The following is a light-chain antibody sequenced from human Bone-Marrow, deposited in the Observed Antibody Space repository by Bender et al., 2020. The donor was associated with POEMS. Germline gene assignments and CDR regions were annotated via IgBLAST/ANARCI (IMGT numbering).Light chain of an antibody. CDR2: EGS. V-gene: IGLV2-11*01. CDR1: SSDVGEASY. Sequence: QSALTQPRSVSGSPGQSVTISCTGSSSDVGEASYVSWYQQLPGKAPKLIIYEGSQWPSGVSNRFSGSKSGNTASLTISGLQPEDEAEYYCCSYGGSQNLVFGGGTKLTVL. CDR3: CSYGGSQNLV. J-gene: IGLJ2*01.